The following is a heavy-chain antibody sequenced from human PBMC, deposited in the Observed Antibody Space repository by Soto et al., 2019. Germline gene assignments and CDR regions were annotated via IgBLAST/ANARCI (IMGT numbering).Heavy chain of an antibody. CDR2: ISVYNVNT. D-gene: IGHD2-21*02. CDR3: ARAPKGKGTVVTRYAFDI. Sequence: QVQLVQSGAEVKKPGASVKVSCKASGYAFTSYGICWVRQAPGQGLERMGWISVYNVNTNYAQKGQGRVTMTTDTSTSTAYMELRSLRSDDTAVYYCARAPKGKGTVVTRYAFDIWGQGTMVTVSS. V-gene: IGHV1-18*04. J-gene: IGHJ3*02. CDR1: GYAFTSYG.